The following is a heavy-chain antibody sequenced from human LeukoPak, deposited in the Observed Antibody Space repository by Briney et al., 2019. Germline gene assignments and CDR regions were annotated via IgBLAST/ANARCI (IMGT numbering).Heavy chain of an antibody. J-gene: IGHJ6*02. D-gene: IGHD4-23*01. Sequence: PGGSLRLSCAASGFTFSSYWMNWVRQAPGKGLEWVANIKQDGNEKYYVDSVKGRFTISRDNAKNSLYLQMNSLRAEDTAVYYCAKDWRYGGNPHGMDVWGQGTTVTVSS. V-gene: IGHV3-7*01. CDR2: IKQDGNEK. CDR1: GFTFSSYW. CDR3: AKDWRYGGNPHGMDV.